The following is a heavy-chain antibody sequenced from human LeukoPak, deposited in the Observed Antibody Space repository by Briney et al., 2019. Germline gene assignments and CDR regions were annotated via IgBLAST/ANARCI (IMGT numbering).Heavy chain of an antibody. V-gene: IGHV3-48*01. J-gene: IGHJ4*02. D-gene: IGHD5-18*01. CDR2: ISTGSSAI. CDR3: ARDSRFSYGDY. CDR1: GFTFSSYS. Sequence: GGSLRLSCAASGFTFSSYSMNWVRQTPGKGLEWIAFISTGSSAIYYADPVKGRFAISRDNAKNSLYLQMNSLRADDTAVYYCARDSRFSYGDYWGQGTLVTVSS.